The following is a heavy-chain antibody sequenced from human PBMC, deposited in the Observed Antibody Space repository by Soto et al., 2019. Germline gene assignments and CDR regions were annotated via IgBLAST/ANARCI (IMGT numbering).Heavy chain of an antibody. D-gene: IGHD3-9*01. CDR3: AKDQGLRYFDWLLLDAFDI. CDR1: GFTFSSYA. CDR2: ISGSGGST. Sequence: GGSLRLSCAASGFTFSSYAMSWVRQAPGKGLEWVSAISGSGGSTYYADSVKGRFTISRDNSKNTLYLQMNSLRAEDTAVYYCAKDQGLRYFDWLLLDAFDIWGQGTMVTVSS. V-gene: IGHV3-23*01. J-gene: IGHJ3*02.